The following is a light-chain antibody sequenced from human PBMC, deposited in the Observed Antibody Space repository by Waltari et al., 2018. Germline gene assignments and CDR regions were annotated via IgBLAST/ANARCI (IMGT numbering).Light chain of an antibody. CDR2: EVS. Sequence: QSALTQPPSASGSPGQSVTISCTGTSSDVGGYNYVSWYQQHPGKAPKLMIYEVSQRPSGVPERFSRSKSGNTASLTVSGLQAEDEADYYCSSFAASNTVLFGGGTKLTVL. V-gene: IGLV2-8*01. CDR3: SSFAASNTVL. J-gene: IGLJ2*01. CDR1: SSDVGGYNY.